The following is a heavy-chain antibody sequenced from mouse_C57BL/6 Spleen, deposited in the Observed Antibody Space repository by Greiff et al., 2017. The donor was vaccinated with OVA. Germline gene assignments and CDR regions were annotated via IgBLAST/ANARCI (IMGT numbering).Heavy chain of an antibody. J-gene: IGHJ2*01. CDR2: IDPSDSYT. CDR3: ASMGDGSSYDFDY. CDR1: GYTFTSYW. V-gene: IGHV1-59*01. D-gene: IGHD1-1*01. Sequence: QVQLQQPGAELVRPGTSVKLSCKASGYTFTSYWMHWVKQRPGQGLEWIGVIDPSDSYTNYNQKFKGKATLTVDTSSSTAYMQLSSLTSEDSAVYYCASMGDGSSYDFDYWGQGTTLTVSS.